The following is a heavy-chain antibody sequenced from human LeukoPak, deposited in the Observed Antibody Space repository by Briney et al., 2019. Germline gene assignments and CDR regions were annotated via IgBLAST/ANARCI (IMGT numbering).Heavy chain of an antibody. CDR2: IYSSGSA. CDR1: GGSISSDY. J-gene: IGHJ5*02. Sequence: SETLSLTCTVSGGSISSDYWSWIRQSPGKGLEWIAYIYSSGSANDNSSLKSRVTISLDTSKNQFSLRLSSVTAADTAVYYCARSTARGAWFAPWGQGILVTVSS. CDR3: ARSTARGAWFAP. D-gene: IGHD2-2*01. V-gene: IGHV4-4*09.